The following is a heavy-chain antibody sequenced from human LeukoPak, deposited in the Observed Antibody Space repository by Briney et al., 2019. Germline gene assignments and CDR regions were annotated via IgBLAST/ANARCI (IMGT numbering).Heavy chain of an antibody. CDR1: GFTFSDYY. CDR2: ISSSSSYT. CDR3: ASEDYGSGTPYGMDV. V-gene: IGHV3-11*06. J-gene: IGHJ6*04. D-gene: IGHD3-10*01. Sequence: GGSLRLSCAASGFTFSDYYMGWIRQAPGKGLEWVSYISSSSSYTNYADSVKGRFTISRDNAKNSLYLQMNSLRAEDTAVYYCASEDYGSGTPYGMDVWGKGTTVTVSS.